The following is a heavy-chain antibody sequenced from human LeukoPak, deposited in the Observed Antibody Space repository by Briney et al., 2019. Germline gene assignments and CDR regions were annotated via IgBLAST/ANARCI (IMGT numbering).Heavy chain of an antibody. CDR1: GGSISSYY. D-gene: IGHD6-13*01. J-gene: IGHJ4*02. V-gene: IGHV4-59*01. CDR2: ICYSGST. Sequence: SETLSLTCTVSGGSISSYYWSWIRQPPGKGLEWIGYICYSGSTNYNPSLKSRVTISVDTSKNQFSLKLSSVTAADTAVYYCARAAVYSSSWYIDYWGQGTLVTVSS. CDR3: ARAAVYSSSWYIDY.